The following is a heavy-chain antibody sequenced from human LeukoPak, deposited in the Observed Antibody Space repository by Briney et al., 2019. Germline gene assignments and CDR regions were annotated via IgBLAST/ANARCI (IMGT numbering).Heavy chain of an antibody. V-gene: IGHV3-30*18. Sequence: GGSLRLSCAASGFTFSSYGMHWVRQAPGTGLEWVAVISYDGSNTYYADSVKGRFTISRDNSKNMLYLQMNSLRAEDTAVYYCAKPYYYGSRSYMDYWGQGNLVTVSS. CDR2: ISYDGSNT. D-gene: IGHD3-10*01. CDR1: GFTFSSYG. J-gene: IGHJ4*02. CDR3: AKPYYYGSRSYMDY.